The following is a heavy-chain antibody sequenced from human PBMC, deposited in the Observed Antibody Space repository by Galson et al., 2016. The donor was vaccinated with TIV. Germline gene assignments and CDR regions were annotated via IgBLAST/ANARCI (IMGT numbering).Heavy chain of an antibody. D-gene: IGHD3-22*01. V-gene: IGHV3-23*01. J-gene: IGHJ4*02. Sequence: SLRLSCAASGFTFSSFAVSWVRQAPGKGLEWISAISGGGGSTYHTDSVKGRFTISRDNSKNTVFLQMNSLRAEDTAVYYCAKIDSSGYNYGGRFVYWGQGTLVTVSP. CDR1: GFTFSSFA. CDR2: ISGGGGST. CDR3: AKIDSSGYNYGGRFVY.